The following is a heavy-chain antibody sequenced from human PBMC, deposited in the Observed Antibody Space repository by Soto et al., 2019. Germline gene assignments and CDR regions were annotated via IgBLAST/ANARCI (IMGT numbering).Heavy chain of an antibody. D-gene: IGHD3-22*01. V-gene: IGHV4-34*01. CDR2: INHGGNT. J-gene: IGHJ4*02. Sequence: PSETLSLTCAVYGGTFNDYYLNWIRQSPGKGLEWIGEINHGGNTNYNPSLKSRVTISVDTSKNQFSLNLRSVTAADTAVYYCARGPYSDSGGYYSFWGQGTLVTVSS. CDR1: GGTFNDYY. CDR3: ARGPYSDSGGYYSF.